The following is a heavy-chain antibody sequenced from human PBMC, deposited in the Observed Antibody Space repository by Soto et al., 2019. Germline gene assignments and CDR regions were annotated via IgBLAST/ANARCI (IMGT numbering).Heavy chain of an antibody. J-gene: IGHJ4*02. CDR2: IKSKKDGGAR. V-gene: IGHV3-15*01. Sequence: EVQVVESGGDLVEPGGSLRLSCETSGFMFSSAWMSWVRQAPGKGLEWVARIKSKKDGGARDYAAPVNGRLSISRDDSKSTVYLQMNCLRAEDTALYYCVEGWNDFWGQGTLVTVSS. CDR3: VEGWNDF. CDR1: GFMFSSAW. D-gene: IGHD1-1*01.